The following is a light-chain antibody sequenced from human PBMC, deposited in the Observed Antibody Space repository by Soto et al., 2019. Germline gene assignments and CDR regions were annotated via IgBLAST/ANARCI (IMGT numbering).Light chain of an antibody. CDR2: EVS. Sequence: QSALTQPAPVSGSPAQSITISCTGTSRDVGSYNLVSWYQQHPGKAPKVMIYEVSKRPSGVSNRFSGSKSGNTASLTISGLQAEDEADYYCCAYAGSTFYVFGTGT. J-gene: IGLJ1*01. CDR3: CAYAGSTFYV. V-gene: IGLV2-23*02. CDR1: SRDVGSYNL.